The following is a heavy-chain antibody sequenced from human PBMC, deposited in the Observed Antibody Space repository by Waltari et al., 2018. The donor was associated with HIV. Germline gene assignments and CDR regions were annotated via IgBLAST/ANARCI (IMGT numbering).Heavy chain of an antibody. J-gene: IGHJ4*02. CDR3: ARDAAPPEY. V-gene: IGHV3-30*04. CDR2: ISYDGRNK. CDR1: GFRFSSEA. Sequence: QVQLVESGGDVVQPGRCLRLSFAASGFRFSSEAMHWVRQAPGKGLEWVAAISYDGRNKFYADSVKGRFTISRDNSKNTVYVEMSSLSPEDTAVYFCARDAAPPEYWGQGTLVTVSS.